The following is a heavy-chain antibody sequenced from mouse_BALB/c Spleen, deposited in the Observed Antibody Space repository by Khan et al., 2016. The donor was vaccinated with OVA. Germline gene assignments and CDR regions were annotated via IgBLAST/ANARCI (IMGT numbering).Heavy chain of an antibody. CDR1: GYSITSDYA. J-gene: IGHJ4*01. V-gene: IGHV3-2*02. CDR3: ARANYYGYGTMDY. Sequence: EVQLQESGPGLVKPSQSLSLTCTVTGYSITSDYAWNWIRQFPGNKLEWMGYISYSGSTSYNPSLKSRISITRDTSKNQFFLQLNSVTTEDTATYYCARANYYGYGTMDYWGQGTSVTVSS. D-gene: IGHD1-2*01. CDR2: ISYSGST.